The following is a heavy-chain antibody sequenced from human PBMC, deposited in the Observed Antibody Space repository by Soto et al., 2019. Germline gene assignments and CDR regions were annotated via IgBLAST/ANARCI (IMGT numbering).Heavy chain of an antibody. V-gene: IGHV1-69*01. CDR3: ASGARFGELLSPYYYGMDV. CDR2: IIPIFGTA. Sequence: GASVKVSCKXSGGTFSSYAISWVRQAPGQGLEWMGGIIPIFGTANYAQKFQGRVTITADESTSTAYMELSSLRSEDTAVYYCASGARFGELLSPYYYGMDVWGQGTTVTVSS. J-gene: IGHJ6*02. CDR1: GGTFSSYA. D-gene: IGHD3-10*01.